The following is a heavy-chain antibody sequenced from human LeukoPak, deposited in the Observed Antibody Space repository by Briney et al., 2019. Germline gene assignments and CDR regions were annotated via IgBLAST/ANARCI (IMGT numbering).Heavy chain of an antibody. J-gene: IGHJ4*02. CDR3: ARDGGYSSGWYQYFDY. V-gene: IGHV1-69*04. CDR1: GDTFNNHA. Sequence: SVKVSCKASGDTFNNHALNWLRQVPGQGLEWMGRIIPIVGKADNAEKFQGRVTITADKSTSTVYMELSSLRSEDTAVYYCARDGGYSSGWYQYFDYWGQGTLVTVSS. CDR2: IIPIVGKA. D-gene: IGHD6-19*01.